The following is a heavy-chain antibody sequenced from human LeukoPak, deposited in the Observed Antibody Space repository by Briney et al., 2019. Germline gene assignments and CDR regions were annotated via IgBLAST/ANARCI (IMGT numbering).Heavy chain of an antibody. CDR3: ARVLISNLFDY. V-gene: IGHV4-59*12. CDR2: IHYSGST. CDR1: GGSISSYY. D-gene: IGHD4-11*01. Sequence: PSETLSLTCTVSGGSISSYYWSWIRQPPGKGLEWIGYIHYSGSTNYNPSLKSRVTISVDTSKNQFSLKLSSVTAADTAVYYCARVLISNLFDYWGQGTLVTVSS. J-gene: IGHJ4*02.